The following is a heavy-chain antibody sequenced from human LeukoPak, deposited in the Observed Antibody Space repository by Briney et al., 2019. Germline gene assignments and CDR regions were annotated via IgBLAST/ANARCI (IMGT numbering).Heavy chain of an antibody. CDR1: GGTFSSYA. J-gene: IGHJ5*02. V-gene: IGHV1-69*06. CDR3: AKYYYGSGSPNWFDP. D-gene: IGHD3-10*01. CDR2: IIPIFGTA. Sequence: SVKVSCKASGGTFSSYAISWVRQAPGQGLEWMGGIIPIFGTANYAQKFQGRVTITADKSTSTAYMELSSLRSEDTAVYYCAKYYYGSGSPNWFDPWGQGTLVTVSS.